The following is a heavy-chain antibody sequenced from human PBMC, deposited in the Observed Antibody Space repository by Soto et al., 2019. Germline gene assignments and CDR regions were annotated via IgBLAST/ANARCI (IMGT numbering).Heavy chain of an antibody. D-gene: IGHD3-3*01. CDR2: ISGSGGST. Sequence: EVQLLESGGGLVQPGGSLRLSCAASGFTFSSDAMSWVRQAPGKGLEWVSAISGSGGSTYYADSVKGRFTISRDNSKNTLYLQMNSLRAEDTAVYYCAKDRDSYSDFLYFQHWGQGTLVTVSS. CDR1: GFTFSSDA. J-gene: IGHJ1*01. V-gene: IGHV3-23*01. CDR3: AKDRDSYSDFLYFQH.